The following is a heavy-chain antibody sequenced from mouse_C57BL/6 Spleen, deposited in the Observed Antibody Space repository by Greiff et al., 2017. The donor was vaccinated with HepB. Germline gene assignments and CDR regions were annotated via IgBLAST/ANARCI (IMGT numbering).Heavy chain of an antibody. V-gene: IGHV1-59*01. CDR1: GYTFTSYW. D-gene: IGHD1-1*01. CDR2: IDPSDSYT. Sequence: QVQLQQPGAELVRPGTSVKLSCKASGYTFTSYWMHWVKQRPGQGLEWIGVIDPSDSYTNYNQKFKGKATLTVDTSSSTAYRQLSSLTSEDSAVYYCARSGSKDFDYWGQGTTLTVSS. CDR3: ARSGSKDFDY. J-gene: IGHJ2*01.